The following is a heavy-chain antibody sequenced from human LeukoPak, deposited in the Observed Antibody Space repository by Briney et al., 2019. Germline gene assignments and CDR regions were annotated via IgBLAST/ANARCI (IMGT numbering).Heavy chain of an antibody. J-gene: IGHJ4*02. CDR2: IYSGGST. Sequence: PGGSLRLSCAASGFTVSSNYMSWVRQAPGKGLEWVSVIYSGGSTYYADSVKGRFTISRDNSKNTLYLQMNSLRAEDAAVYYCARGSIYDFWSGPEGGYFDYWGQGTLVTVSS. CDR3: ARGSIYDFWSGPEGGYFDY. V-gene: IGHV3-53*01. D-gene: IGHD3-3*01. CDR1: GFTVSSNY.